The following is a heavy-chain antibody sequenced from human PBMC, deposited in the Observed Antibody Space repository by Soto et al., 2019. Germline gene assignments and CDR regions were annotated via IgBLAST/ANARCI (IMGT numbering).Heavy chain of an antibody. CDR3: AIIWFLAPPVDV. CDR2: INPSGGST. V-gene: IGHV1-46*01. CDR1: GYTFTSYY. J-gene: IGHJ6*02. D-gene: IGHD3-10*01. Sequence: ASVKVSCKASGYTFTSYYMHWVRQAPGQGLEWMGIINPSGGSTSYAQKFQGRVTMTRDTSTSTVYMELSSLRSEDTAVYYCAIIWFLAPPVDVWGQGTTVTVSS.